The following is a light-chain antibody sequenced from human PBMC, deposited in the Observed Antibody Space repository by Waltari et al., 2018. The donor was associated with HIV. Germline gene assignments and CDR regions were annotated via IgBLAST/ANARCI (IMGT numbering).Light chain of an antibody. J-gene: IGKJ4*01. CDR2: DAS. Sequence: AIQLTQSPSSLSVSIGDRVTLTCRASQGIGSSLAWHQQKPGNAPKLLIYDASSLKSGVPSRFSGSGSGTDFTLTISSLQPEDFAIYYCQQFNTYPLTFGGGTKVEIK. CDR3: QQFNTYPLT. CDR1: QGIGSS. V-gene: IGKV1-13*02.